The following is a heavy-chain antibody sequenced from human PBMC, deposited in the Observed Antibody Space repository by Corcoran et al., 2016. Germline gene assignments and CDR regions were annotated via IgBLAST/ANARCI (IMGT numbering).Heavy chain of an antibody. CDR3: ARDGKSSSLSGFDP. CDR1: GGSISSSSYY. J-gene: IGHJ5*02. CDR2: IYYSGST. D-gene: IGHD6-13*01. Sequence: QLQLQESGPGLVKPSETLSLTCTVSGGSISSSSYYWGWIRQPPGKGLEWIGRIYYSGSTYYNPSLKSRVTISVDTSKNQFSLKLSSVTAADTAVYYCARDGKSSSLSGFDPWGQGTLFTVSS. V-gene: IGHV4-39*07.